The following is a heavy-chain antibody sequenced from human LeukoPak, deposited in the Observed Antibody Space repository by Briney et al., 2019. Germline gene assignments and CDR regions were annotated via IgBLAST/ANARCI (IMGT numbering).Heavy chain of an antibody. D-gene: IGHD1-26*01. J-gene: IGHJ2*01. V-gene: IGHV3-66*01. CDR1: GFSVSDNY. CDR2: IYSGGST. CDR3: VRDPSLLPDWYFDL. Sequence: GGSLRLSCAATGFSVSDNYMSWVRQAPGKGLEWVSVIYSGGSTYYADSVKGRFTISRDDSKNTLYFQMNSLRAEDTAVYYCVRDPSLLPDWYFDLWGRGALVTVTS.